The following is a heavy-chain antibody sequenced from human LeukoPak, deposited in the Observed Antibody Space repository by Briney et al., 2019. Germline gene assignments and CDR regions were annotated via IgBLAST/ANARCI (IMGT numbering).Heavy chain of an antibody. CDR1: GGSISSYY. J-gene: IGHJ6*03. D-gene: IGHD3-16*01. CDR2: IYYSGST. Sequence: SETLSLTCTVSGGSISSYYWSWIRQPPGKGLEYIGYIYYSGSTNYNPSLKSRLTISVDTSKNQFSLKLSSVTAADTAVYYCARETSQKGAHYMDVWGKGTTVTVSS. V-gene: IGHV4-59*01. CDR3: ARETSQKGAHYMDV.